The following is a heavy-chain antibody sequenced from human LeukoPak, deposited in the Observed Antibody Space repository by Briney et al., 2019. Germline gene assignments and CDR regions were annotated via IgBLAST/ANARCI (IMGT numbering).Heavy chain of an antibody. V-gene: IGHV3-23*01. CDR2: ISGSGGST. CDR1: GFTFSSYA. CDR3: AKDRRGWGYCSSTSCQYFDY. Sequence: TGGSLRLSCAASGFTFSSYAMSWVRQAPGKGLEWVSAISGSGGSTYYADSVKGRFTISRDNSKNTLYLQMNSLRAEDTAVYYCAKDRRGWGYCSSTSCQYFDYWGQGTLVTVSS. D-gene: IGHD2-2*01. J-gene: IGHJ4*02.